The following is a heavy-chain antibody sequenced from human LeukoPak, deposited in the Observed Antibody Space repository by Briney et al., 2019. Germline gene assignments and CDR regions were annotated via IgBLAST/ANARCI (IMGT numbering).Heavy chain of an antibody. Sequence: GGSLRLSCAASGFTFSNAWMSWVRQAPGKGLEWVGRIKSKTDGGTTDYAAPVKGRFTISRDDSKNTLYLQMNSLRAEDTAVYYCARDSSLDLLSRSGLYSVDYWGQGTLVTVSS. J-gene: IGHJ4*02. CDR1: GFTFSNAW. CDR2: IKSKTDGGTT. V-gene: IGHV3-15*01. D-gene: IGHD3-10*02. CDR3: ARDSSLDLLSRSGLYSVDY.